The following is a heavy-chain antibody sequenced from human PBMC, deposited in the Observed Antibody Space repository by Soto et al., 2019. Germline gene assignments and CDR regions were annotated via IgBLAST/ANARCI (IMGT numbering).Heavy chain of an antibody. CDR2: INPNSGGT. Sequence: ASVKVSCKASGYTFTGYYMHWVRQAPGQGLEWMGWINPNSGGTNYAQKFQGWVTMTRDTSISTAYMELSRLRSDDTAVDYCATERYDFWSGYDYYYGMDVWGQGTTVTVSS. J-gene: IGHJ6*02. V-gene: IGHV1-2*04. D-gene: IGHD3-3*01. CDR1: GYTFTGYY. CDR3: ATERYDFWSGYDYYYGMDV.